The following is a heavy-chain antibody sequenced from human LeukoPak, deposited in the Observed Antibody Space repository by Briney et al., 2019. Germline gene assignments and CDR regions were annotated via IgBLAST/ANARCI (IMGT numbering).Heavy chain of an antibody. CDR2: LSGSGGNT. V-gene: IGHV3-23*01. Sequence: PGGSLRLSCAASGFTFSSYAMSWVRQAPGKGLEWVSALSGSGGNTYYADSVKGRFTISRDNSKDTVYLQMNSLRVDDTALYHCAKSYDTSTSPDHWGQGILVSVSS. CDR1: GFTFSSYA. J-gene: IGHJ5*02. D-gene: IGHD3-3*01. CDR3: AKSYDTSTSPDH.